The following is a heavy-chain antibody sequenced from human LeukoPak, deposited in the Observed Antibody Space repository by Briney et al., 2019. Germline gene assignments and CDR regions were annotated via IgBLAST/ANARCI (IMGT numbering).Heavy chain of an antibody. J-gene: IGHJ6*02. CDR1: GYTFTSYD. D-gene: IGHD3-3*01. CDR2: MNPNSGNT. Sequence: WASVKVSCKASGYTFTSYDINWVRQATGQGLVWMGWMNPNSGNTGYAQKFQGRVTMTRNTSISTAYMELSSLRSEDTAVYYCARDFGVVIIPYYYYGMDVWGQGTTVTVSS. CDR3: ARDFGVVIIPYYYYGMDV. V-gene: IGHV1-8*01.